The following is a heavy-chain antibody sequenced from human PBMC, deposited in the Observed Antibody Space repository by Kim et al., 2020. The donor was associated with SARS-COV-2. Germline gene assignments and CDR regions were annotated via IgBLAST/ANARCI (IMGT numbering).Heavy chain of an antibody. J-gene: IGHJ6*02. CDR1: GFIFNDYG. D-gene: IGHD5-12*01. V-gene: IGHV3-33*01. Sequence: GGSLRLSCAASGFIFNDYGMHWVRQAPGKGLEWVAFIWHDGINKYYADSVKGRFTISRDNSKNTLYLQMSSLRDEDTAVYYCARDEGSRSGSKLFYYYGMDVWRQGTTVTVSS. CDR3: ARDEGSRSGSKLFYYYGMDV. CDR2: IWHDGINK.